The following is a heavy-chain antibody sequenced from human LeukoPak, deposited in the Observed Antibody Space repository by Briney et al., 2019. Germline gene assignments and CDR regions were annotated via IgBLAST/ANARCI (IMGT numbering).Heavy chain of an antibody. CDR1: GGSISSGGYY. V-gene: IGHV4-31*03. CDR2: IYYSGST. J-gene: IGHJ5*02. CDR3: ATSVSDYGDYARFDP. Sequence: PSQTLSLTCTVSGGSISSGGYYWSWIRQHPGKGLEWIGYIYYSGSTYYNPSLKSRVTISVDTSKNQFSLKLSSVTAADTAVYYCATSVSDYGDYARFDPWGQGTLVTVSS. D-gene: IGHD4-17*01.